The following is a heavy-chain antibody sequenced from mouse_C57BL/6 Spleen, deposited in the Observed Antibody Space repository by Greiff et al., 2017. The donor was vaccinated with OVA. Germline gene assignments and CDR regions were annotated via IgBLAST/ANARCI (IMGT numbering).Heavy chain of an antibody. D-gene: IGHD1-1*01. CDR2: IDPSDSYT. V-gene: IGHV1-69*01. J-gene: IGHJ4*01. Sequence: VQLQQPGAELVMPGASVKLSCKASGYTFTSYWMHWVKQRPGQGLEWIGEIDPSDSYTNYNQKFKGKSTLTVDKSSSTAYMQLSSLTSEDSAVYYCARLAGPGAMDYWGQGTSVTVSS. CDR1: GYTFTSYW. CDR3: ARLAGPGAMDY.